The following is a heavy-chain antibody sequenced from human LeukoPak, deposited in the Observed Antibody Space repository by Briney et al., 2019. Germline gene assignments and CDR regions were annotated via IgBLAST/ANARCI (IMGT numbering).Heavy chain of an antibody. J-gene: IGHJ5*02. CDR2: INPSGGST. CDR1: GYTFTSYY. V-gene: IGHV1-46*01. CDR3: ARDASGYSGYDLRYNWFDP. D-gene: IGHD5-12*01. Sequence: ASVKVSCKASGYTFTSYYMHWVRQAPGQGLEWMGIINPSGGSTSYAQKFQGRVTMTRDTSTSTVYMELSSLRSEDTAVYYCARDASGYSGYDLRYNWFDPWGQGTLVTVSS.